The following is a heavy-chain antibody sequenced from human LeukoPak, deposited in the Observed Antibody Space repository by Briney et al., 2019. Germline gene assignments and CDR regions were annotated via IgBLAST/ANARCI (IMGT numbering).Heavy chain of an antibody. J-gene: IGHJ4*02. CDR2: IYYSGST. CDR3: ARVNTYYDLLTGYYIMYYFDY. Sequence: SETLSLTCTVSGGSISSSSYYWGWIRQPPGKGLEWIGSIYYSGSTYYNPSLKSRVTISVDTSKNQFSLKLSSVTAADTAVYFCARVNTYYDLLTGYYIMYYFDYWGQGTLVAVSS. V-gene: IGHV4-39*01. CDR1: GGSISSSSYY. D-gene: IGHD3-9*01.